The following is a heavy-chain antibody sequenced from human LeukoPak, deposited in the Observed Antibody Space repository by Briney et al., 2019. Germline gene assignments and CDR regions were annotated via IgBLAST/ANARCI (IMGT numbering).Heavy chain of an antibody. CDR2: INQDGSEN. CDR3: ARDRITDFWSGYYTNYFDY. Sequence: GGSLRLSCAASGFTFSSYWMSWVRQAPGKGLEWVATINQDGSENYYVDSVKGRFTISRDNAKNSLFLQMNSLRAEDTAVYYCARDRITDFWSGYYTNYFDYWGQGTLVTVSS. CDR1: GFTFSSYW. D-gene: IGHD3-3*01. J-gene: IGHJ4*02. V-gene: IGHV3-7*01.